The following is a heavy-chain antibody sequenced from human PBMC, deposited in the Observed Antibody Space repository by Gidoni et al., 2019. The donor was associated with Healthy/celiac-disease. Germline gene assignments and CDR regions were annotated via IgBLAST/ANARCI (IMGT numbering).Heavy chain of an antibody. CDR2: INPNSGGT. CDR3: ARGRITMVRGITSYYYGMDV. Sequence: QVQLVQSGAEVKKPGASVKVSCKASGYTFTGYYMHWVRQAPGQGLEWMGWINPNSGGTNYAQKFQGRVTMTRDTSISTAYMELSRLRSDDTAVYYCARGRITMVRGITSYYYGMDVWGQGTTVTVSS. CDR1: GYTFTGYY. J-gene: IGHJ6*02. V-gene: IGHV1-2*02. D-gene: IGHD3-10*01.